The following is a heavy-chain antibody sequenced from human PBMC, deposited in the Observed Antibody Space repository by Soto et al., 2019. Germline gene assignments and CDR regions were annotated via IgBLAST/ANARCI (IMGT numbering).Heavy chain of an antibody. Sequence: GASVKVSCKASGYSFISHYIHWVRQAPGRGLEWMGFINPSGGSATLAQKFQGRVTMTRDTSTSTVYMELTILRSEDAAVYYCARDYLSSKLSLSYFDFWGQGTLVTVSS. J-gene: IGHJ4*02. CDR3: ARDYLSSKLSLSYFDF. V-gene: IGHV1-46*01. D-gene: IGHD2-2*01. CDR2: INPSGGSA. CDR1: GYSFISHY.